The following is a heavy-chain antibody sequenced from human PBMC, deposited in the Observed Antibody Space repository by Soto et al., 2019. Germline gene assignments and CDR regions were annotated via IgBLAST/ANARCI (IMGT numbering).Heavy chain of an antibody. CDR2: ISGSGGST. CDR3: ASSYCSSTSCYAGIGLLPDY. J-gene: IGHJ4*02. D-gene: IGHD2-2*01. Sequence: GGSLRLSCAASGFTFSSYAMSWVRQAPGKGLEWVSAISGSGGSTYYADSVKGRFTISRDNSKNTLYLQMNSLRAEDTAVYYCASSYCSSTSCYAGIGLLPDYWGQGTLVTVSS. CDR1: GFTFSSYA. V-gene: IGHV3-23*01.